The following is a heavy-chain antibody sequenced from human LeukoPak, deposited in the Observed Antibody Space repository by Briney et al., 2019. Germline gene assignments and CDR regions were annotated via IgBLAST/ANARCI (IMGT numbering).Heavy chain of an antibody. CDR3: AREYDYGVSRADY. CDR2: INQDGSEK. J-gene: IGHJ4*02. V-gene: IGHV3-7*01. D-gene: IGHD4-17*01. Sequence: GGSLRLSCAASGFPFSSYWMSWVRQAPGKGLEWVAHINQDGSEKHFVDSVEGRFTISRDNAANSLFLQMNSLRAEDTAVYYCAREYDYGVSRADYWGQGTLVTVSS. CDR1: GFPFSSYW.